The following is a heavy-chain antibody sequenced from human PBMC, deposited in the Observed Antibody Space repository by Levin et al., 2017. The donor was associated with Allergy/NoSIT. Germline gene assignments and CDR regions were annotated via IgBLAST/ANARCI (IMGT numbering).Heavy chain of an antibody. CDR3: ARHEGYSYGVTFFDY. V-gene: IGHV4-59*08. D-gene: IGHD5-18*01. Sequence: SQTLSLPCTVSGGSISSYYWSWIRQAPGKGLEWIGYIYDSGSTNYSPSLKSRVTISVDTSKNQFSLKLSSVTAADTAVYYCARHEGYSYGVTFFDYWGQGTLVTVSS. J-gene: IGHJ4*02. CDR1: GGSISSYY. CDR2: IYDSGST.